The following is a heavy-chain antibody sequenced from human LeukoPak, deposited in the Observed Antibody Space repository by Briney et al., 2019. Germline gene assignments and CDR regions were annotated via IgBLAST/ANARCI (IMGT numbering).Heavy chain of an antibody. V-gene: IGHV1-18*01. D-gene: IGHD5-12*01. CDR3: AREVPTIGDFDY. CDR1: GYIFAHNG. CDR2: ISAYNGDT. Sequence: ASVQVSCKPSGYIFAHNGISWVRQAPGQGPEWMGWISAYNGDTNYAQNFQGRVTMTRDTSTSTVYMELRSLRSDDTAVYYCAREVPTIGDFDYWGQGTLVTVSS. J-gene: IGHJ4*02.